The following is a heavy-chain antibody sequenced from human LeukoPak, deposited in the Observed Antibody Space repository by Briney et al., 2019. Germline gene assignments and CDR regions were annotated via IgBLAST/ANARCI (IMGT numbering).Heavy chain of an antibody. Sequence: GGSLRLSCAASGFTFSSYEMNWVRQAPGKGLEWVSYISSSGSTIYCADSVKGRFTISRDNAKNSLYLQMNSLRAEDTAVYYCARVWGLHFDYWGQGTLVTVSS. D-gene: IGHD3-16*01. CDR1: GFTFSSYE. J-gene: IGHJ4*02. CDR2: ISSSGSTI. V-gene: IGHV3-48*03. CDR3: ARVWGLHFDY.